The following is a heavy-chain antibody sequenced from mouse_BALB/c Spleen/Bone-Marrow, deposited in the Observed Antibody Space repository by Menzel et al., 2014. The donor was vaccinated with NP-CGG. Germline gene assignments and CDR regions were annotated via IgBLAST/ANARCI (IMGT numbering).Heavy chain of an antibody. V-gene: IGHV14-3*02. CDR1: GFNIKDTY. Sequence: EVKVEESGAELVKPGASVKLSCTASGFNIKDTYMHWVKQRPEQGLEWIGRIDPANGNTKYDPKFQGKATITADTSSNTAYLQLSSLTSEDTAVYYCAPYYYGSSRFAYWGQGTLVTVSA. CDR3: APYYYGSSRFAY. CDR2: IDPANGNT. D-gene: IGHD1-1*01. J-gene: IGHJ3*01.